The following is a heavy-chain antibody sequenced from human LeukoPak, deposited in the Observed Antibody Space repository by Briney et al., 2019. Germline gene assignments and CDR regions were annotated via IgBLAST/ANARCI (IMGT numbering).Heavy chain of an antibody. Sequence: GGSLRPSCTVLGIASTNYAMTWCAQAPGKALRWWSVLIGGSGSTDYADSVKGRFTISRDKSKSTLFLQMNSLRAEDTAIYFCAKGAYDYIEMGYFDSWGQGTLVTVSS. CDR1: GIASTNYA. V-gene: IGHV3-23*01. CDR2: LIGGSGST. D-gene: IGHD5-12*01. CDR3: AKGAYDYIEMGYFDS. J-gene: IGHJ4*02.